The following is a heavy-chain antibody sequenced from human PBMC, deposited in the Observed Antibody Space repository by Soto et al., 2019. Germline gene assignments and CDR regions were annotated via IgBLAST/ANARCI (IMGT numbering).Heavy chain of an antibody. CDR2: IYYLGNT. J-gene: IGHJ6*02. Sequence: SETLSLTCTVSGGSISSGPSYWGWIRQPPGQGLEWVGSIYYLGNTYYNSSLGSRVVISVDKSKNQFSLKLSSVTAVDTAVYYCARDRIFVRTTVTPPATTEYYYGMDVWGQGTTVTVSS. CDR3: ARDRIFVRTTVTPPATTEYYYGMDV. CDR1: GGSISSGPSY. D-gene: IGHD4-17*01. V-gene: IGHV4-39*07.